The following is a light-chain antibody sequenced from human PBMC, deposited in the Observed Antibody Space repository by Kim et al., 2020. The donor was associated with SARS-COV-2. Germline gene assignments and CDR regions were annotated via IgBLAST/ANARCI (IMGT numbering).Light chain of an antibody. J-gene: IGLJ3*02. Sequence: SYELTQPPSVSVSPGQTARITCSGDALPKHYAYWFQQKPGQAPVVVIYEDTERPTGIPERFSGSTSGTTVTLTISGVQAEDEADYYCQSADSSDTFWVFGGGTQLTVL. V-gene: IGLV3-25*03. CDR2: EDT. CDR3: QSADSSDTFWV. CDR1: ALPKHY.